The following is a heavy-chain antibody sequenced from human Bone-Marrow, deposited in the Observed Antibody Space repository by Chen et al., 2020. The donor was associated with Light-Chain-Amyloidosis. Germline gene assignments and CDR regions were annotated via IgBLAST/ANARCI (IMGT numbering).Heavy chain of an antibody. V-gene: IGHV1-46*01. CDR1: VYTFTYYP. CDR2: INPSGGST. Sequence: QVQLVQSGAEVKEPGASAKVSCQASVYTFTYYPMNWVLQAPGQGLEWMGRINPSGGSTFYAQKFQGRVTMTRDTSTSTVYMELTSLRSDDTAVYYCAREGEDANLDWFDPWGQGTLVTVSS. CDR3: AREGEDANLDWFDP. J-gene: IGHJ5*02. D-gene: IGHD2-2*01.